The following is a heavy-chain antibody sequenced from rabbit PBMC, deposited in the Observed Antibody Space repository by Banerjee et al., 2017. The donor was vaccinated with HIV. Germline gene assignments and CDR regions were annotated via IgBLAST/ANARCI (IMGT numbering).Heavy chain of an antibody. CDR1: GFTLSSYW. D-gene: IGHD4-1*01. CDR2: IGAGSSGTT. CDR3: ARDLAGVIGWNFNL. J-gene: IGHJ4*01. V-gene: IGHV1S45*01. Sequence: QEQLVESGGGLVQPEGSLTLTCKASGFTLSSYWMWWVRQAPGKGLEWIACIGAGSSGTTYYASWAKGRFTISKTSSTTVTLQMPSLTAADTATYFCARDLAGVIGWNFNLWGQGTLVTVS.